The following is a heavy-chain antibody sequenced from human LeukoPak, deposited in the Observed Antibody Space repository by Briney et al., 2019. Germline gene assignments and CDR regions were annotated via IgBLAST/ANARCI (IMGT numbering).Heavy chain of an antibody. CDR3: ARMALRGFDY. D-gene: IGHD1-7*01. Sequence: SETLSLTCTVSGGSISSGDYYRSWIRQPPGKGLEWIGYIYYSGSTYYNPSLKSRVTISVDTSKNQFSLKLSSVTAADTAVYYCARMALRGFDYWGQGTLVTVSS. CDR2: IYYSGST. J-gene: IGHJ4*02. V-gene: IGHV4-30-4*01. CDR1: GGSISSGDYY.